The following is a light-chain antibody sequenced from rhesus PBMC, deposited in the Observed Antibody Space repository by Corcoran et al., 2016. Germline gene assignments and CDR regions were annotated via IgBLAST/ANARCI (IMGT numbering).Light chain of an antibody. J-gene: IGKJ4*01. CDR1: QGISSW. CDR3: QQYSSRPLT. V-gene: IGKV1-22*01. CDR2: KAT. Sequence: DIQMTQSPSSLSASVGDTVTITCRASQGISSWLAWYQQKPGKAPKLLIYKATSLQSGVPSRFSGSGSGRNLNLTISSLQSEDFATYYCQQYSSRPLTFGGGTKVELK.